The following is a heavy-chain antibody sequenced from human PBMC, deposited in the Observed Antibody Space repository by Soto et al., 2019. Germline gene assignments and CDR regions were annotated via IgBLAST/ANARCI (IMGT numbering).Heavy chain of an antibody. D-gene: IGHD3-10*01. CDR3: AKVRRFGELRSLY. CDR1: GFTFSSYA. V-gene: IGHV3-23*01. J-gene: IGHJ4*02. CDR2: IGVSGDTT. Sequence: EVQLLESGGVLVQPGGSLILSCAASGFTFSSYAMSWVRQAPGKGLEWVSAIGVSGDTTYYADSVKGRFTISRDNSKNTLYLQMGSLRAEETAVYYCAKVRRFGELRSLYWGQGTLVTVSS.